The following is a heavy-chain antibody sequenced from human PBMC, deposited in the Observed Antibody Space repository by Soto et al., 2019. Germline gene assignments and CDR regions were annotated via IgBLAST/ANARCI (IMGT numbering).Heavy chain of an antibody. J-gene: IGHJ5*02. CDR2: VYHTGST. CDR1: GGSISSGGYSW. D-gene: IGHD1-26*01. Sequence: SETLSLTCAVSGGSISSGGYSWWTWVRQTPGKGLEWIGEVYHTGSTKYNPSLKNRVTISVDKSNNQFSLNLKSVTAADTAVYYCATQEVGGSYVYTFDPWGQGTLVTVSS. V-gene: IGHV4-4*02. CDR3: ATQEVGGSYVYTFDP.